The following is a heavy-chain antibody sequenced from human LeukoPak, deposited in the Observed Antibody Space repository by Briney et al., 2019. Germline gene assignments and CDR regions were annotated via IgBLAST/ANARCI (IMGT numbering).Heavy chain of an antibody. V-gene: IGHV4-59*08. Sequence: SETLSLTCTLSGGSMTTHHWNWIRQTPGKGLEWIGYIYYTGSPYYNPSLKSRVTISVDTSKNQFSLKLSPVTAADTAVYYCARGGGWFGELVDYWGQGTLVTVSS. CDR1: GGSMTTHH. D-gene: IGHD3-10*01. CDR2: IYYTGSP. CDR3: ARGGGWFGELVDY. J-gene: IGHJ4*02.